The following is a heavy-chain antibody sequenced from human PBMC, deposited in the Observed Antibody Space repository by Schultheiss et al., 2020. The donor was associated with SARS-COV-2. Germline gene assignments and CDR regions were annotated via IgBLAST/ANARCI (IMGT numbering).Heavy chain of an antibody. D-gene: IGHD2-21*01. J-gene: IGHJ4*02. CDR3: ARGIVVVI. CDR1: GFTFSTYN. CDR2: IWYDGSNK. Sequence: GGSLRLSCAASGFTFSTYNMNWVRQAPGKGLEWVAVIWYDGSNKYYADSVKGRFTISRDNSKNTLYLQMNSLRAEDTAVYYCARGIVVVIWGQGTLVTVSS. V-gene: IGHV3-33*08.